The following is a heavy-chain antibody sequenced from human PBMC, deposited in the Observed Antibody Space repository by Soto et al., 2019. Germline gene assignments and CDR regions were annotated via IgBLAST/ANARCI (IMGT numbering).Heavy chain of an antibody. Sequence: QLQLQESGPGLVKPSETLSLTCTVSGGSISSSSYYWGWIRQPPGKGLEWIGSIYYSGSTYYNPSLKSRVTISVDTSKNQFSLKLSSVTAADTAVYYCARIPYGDYVPNWFDPWGQGTLVTVSS. J-gene: IGHJ5*02. V-gene: IGHV4-39*01. D-gene: IGHD4-17*01. CDR1: GGSISSSSYY. CDR3: ARIPYGDYVPNWFDP. CDR2: IYYSGST.